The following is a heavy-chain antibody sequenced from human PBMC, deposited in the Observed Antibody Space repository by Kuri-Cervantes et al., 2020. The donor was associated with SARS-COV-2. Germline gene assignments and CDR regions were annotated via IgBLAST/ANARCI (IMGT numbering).Heavy chain of an antibody. V-gene: IGHV4-39*01. D-gene: IGHD3-3*01. CDR1: GESFSDYY. CDR2: IYYSGST. CDR3: ARQRGGFLEWLLYYDY. J-gene: IGHJ4*01. Sequence: SETLSLTCAVYGESFSDYYWGWIRQPPGKGLEWIGSIYYSGSTYYNPSLKSRVTTSVDTSKNQFSLKLSSVTAADTAVYYCARQRGGFLEWLLYYDYWGQEPWSPSPQ.